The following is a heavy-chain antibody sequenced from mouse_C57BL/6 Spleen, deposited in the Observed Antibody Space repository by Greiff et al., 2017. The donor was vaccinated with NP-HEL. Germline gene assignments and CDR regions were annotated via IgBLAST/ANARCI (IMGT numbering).Heavy chain of an antibody. CDR3: AREEGYAYFDY. D-gene: IGHD2-2*01. CDR1: GYSITSGYY. Sequence: EVQRVESGPGLVKPSQSLSLTCSVTGYSITSGYYWNWIRQFPGNKLEWMGYISYDGSNNYNPSLKNRISITRDTSKNQFFLKLNSVTTEDTATYYCAREEGYAYFDYWGQGTTLTVSS. CDR2: ISYDGSN. J-gene: IGHJ2*01. V-gene: IGHV3-6*01.